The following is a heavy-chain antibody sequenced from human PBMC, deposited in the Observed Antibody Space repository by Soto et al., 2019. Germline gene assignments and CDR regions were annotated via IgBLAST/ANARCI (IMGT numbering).Heavy chain of an antibody. J-gene: IGHJ5*01. CDR3: ARAERFPRSWFDS. Sequence: QVELQQWGAGLLKPSETLSLTCGVYGGSFRNYYWIWVRQPPGKGLEWIGEVNHSGEATYNPSLQSRVTISLDTTNNHFSLKMTSVTAADTAIYFYARAERFPRSWFDSWGQGTQVTVSS. CDR1: GGSFRNYY. CDR2: VNHSGEA. V-gene: IGHV4-34*02.